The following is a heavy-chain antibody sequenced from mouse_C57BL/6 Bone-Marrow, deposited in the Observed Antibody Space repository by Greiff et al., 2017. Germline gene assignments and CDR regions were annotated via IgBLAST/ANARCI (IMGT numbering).Heavy chain of an antibody. J-gene: IGHJ4*01. CDR3: TRAAYYSNGAMDY. Sequence: EVKLVESGGGLVQPGGSLKLSCAASGFTFSSYAMSWVRQTPEKRLEWVAYISSGGDYIYYADTVKGRFTISRDNARNTLYLQMSSLKSEDTAMYYCTRAAYYSNGAMDYWGQGTSVTVSS. V-gene: IGHV5-9-1*02. D-gene: IGHD2-5*01. CDR2: ISSGGDYI. CDR1: GFTFSSYA.